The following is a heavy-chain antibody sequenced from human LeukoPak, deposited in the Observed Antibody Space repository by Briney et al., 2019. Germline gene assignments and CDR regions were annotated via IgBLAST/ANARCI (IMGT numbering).Heavy chain of an antibody. V-gene: IGHV3-30*18. CDR2: ITYDGSNK. CDR3: AKDMGGGSRTYYDFWSFYYYGMDV. D-gene: IGHD3-3*01. J-gene: IGHJ6*02. Sequence: PGRSLRLSCAASGFTFSSYGMHWVRPAPGKGLEWVAVITYDGSNKYYADSVKGRFTISRDNSKNTLYLQMNILRAEDTAVYYCAKDMGGGSRTYYDFWSFYYYGMDVWGQGITVTVSS. CDR1: GFTFSSYG.